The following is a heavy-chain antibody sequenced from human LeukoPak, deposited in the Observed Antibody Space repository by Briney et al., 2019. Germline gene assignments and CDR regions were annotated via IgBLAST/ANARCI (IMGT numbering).Heavy chain of an antibody. V-gene: IGHV3-21*01. J-gene: IGHJ2*01. CDR3: ARNLSRVAARGRNWYFDL. Sequence: PGGSLRLSCAASGFTFSSYSMNWVRQAPGKGLEWVSSISSSSSYIYYADSVKGRFTISRDNAKNSLYLQTNSLRAEDTAVYYCARNLSRVAARGRNWYFDLWGRGTLVTVSS. D-gene: IGHD6-6*01. CDR2: ISSSSSYI. CDR1: GFTFSSYS.